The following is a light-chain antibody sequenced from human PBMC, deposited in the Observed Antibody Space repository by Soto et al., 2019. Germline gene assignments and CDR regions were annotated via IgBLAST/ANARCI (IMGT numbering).Light chain of an antibody. CDR2: MVS. CDR3: TSPTPGSLYV. V-gene: IGLV2-14*01. Sequence: QSALTQPASVSGSPGQSITISCTGTSSDVGNYNYVSWYQQYPGRVPKLLIYMVSNRPSGVSNRFSGSKSGSTASLTISGLQAEDEADYFCTSPTPGSLYVFGTGTKVTVL. J-gene: IGLJ1*01. CDR1: SSDVGNYNY.